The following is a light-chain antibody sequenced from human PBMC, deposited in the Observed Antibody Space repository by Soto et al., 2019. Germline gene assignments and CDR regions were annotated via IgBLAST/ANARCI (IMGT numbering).Light chain of an antibody. J-gene: IGLJ2*01. CDR1: RSNIGTNT. V-gene: IGLV1-44*01. CDR3: EAWDDSLNGPI. CDR2: GND. Sequence: QSVVSQPPSASGTPGQRVTLSCSGGRSNIGTNTVNWYQQLPGAAPKLLIYGNDQRPSGVPDRFSGSKSGTSVSLAISGLQSEDEADYYCEAWDDSLNGPIFGGGTKLTVL.